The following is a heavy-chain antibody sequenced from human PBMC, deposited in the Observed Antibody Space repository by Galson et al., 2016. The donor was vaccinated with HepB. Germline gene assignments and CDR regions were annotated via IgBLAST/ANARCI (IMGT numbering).Heavy chain of an antibody. CDR1: GFTFSSYS. CDR3: ARTDDYSTTRGFFDY. V-gene: IGHV3-66*02. J-gene: IGHJ4*02. CDR2: IYRGGET. Sequence: SLRLSCAASGFTFSSYSMNWVRQTPGKGLEWVSDIYRGGETYHADSVKGRFTISRDNSKNTLYLQMNSLRVEDTGVYYCARTDDYSTTRGFFDYWGQGTLVTVSS. D-gene: IGHD4-11*01.